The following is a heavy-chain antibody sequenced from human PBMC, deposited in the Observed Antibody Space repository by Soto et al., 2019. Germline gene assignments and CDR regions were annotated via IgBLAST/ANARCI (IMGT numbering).Heavy chain of an antibody. V-gene: IGHV3-30*18. CDR1: GFIFSNYG. CDR3: AKDRGGSGSFDY. CDR2: ISYDGSNK. D-gene: IGHD3-10*01. Sequence: QVQLVESGGGVVQPGRSLRLSCTASGFIFSNYGIHWVRQAPGKGLEWVAVISYDGSNKYFADSVKGRLTISRDNSENTVSLQMNSLRAEYTAVYYCAKDRGGSGSFDYWCQGTLVTVSS. J-gene: IGHJ4*02.